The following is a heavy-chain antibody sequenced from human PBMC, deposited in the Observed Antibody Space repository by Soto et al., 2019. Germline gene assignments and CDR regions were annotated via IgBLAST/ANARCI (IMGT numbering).Heavy chain of an antibody. CDR3: ARGTAAAGTGY. CDR2: IYYSGST. D-gene: IGHD6-13*01. J-gene: IGHJ4*02. V-gene: IGHV4-59*01. CDR1: GGSISSYY. Sequence: QVQLRESGPGLVKPSETLSLTCTVSGGSISSYYWSWIRQPPGKGLEWIGYIYYSGSTNYNPSLKSRVTISVDTSKNQFSLKLSSVTAADTAVYYCARGTAAAGTGYWGQGTLVTVSS.